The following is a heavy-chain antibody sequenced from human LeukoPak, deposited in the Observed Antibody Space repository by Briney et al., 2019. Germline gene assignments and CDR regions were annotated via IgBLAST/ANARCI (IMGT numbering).Heavy chain of an antibody. CDR2: IYTSGST. J-gene: IGHJ6*02. Sequence: SETLSLTCTVSGGSISSYYWSWIRQPAGKGLEWIGRIYTSGSTNYNPSLKSRVTMSVDTSKNQFSLKLSSATAADTAVYYCARGRPWIQLWHNYYYGMDVWGQGTTVTVSS. CDR1: GGSISSYY. CDR3: ARGRPWIQLWHNYYYGMDV. D-gene: IGHD5-18*01. V-gene: IGHV4-4*07.